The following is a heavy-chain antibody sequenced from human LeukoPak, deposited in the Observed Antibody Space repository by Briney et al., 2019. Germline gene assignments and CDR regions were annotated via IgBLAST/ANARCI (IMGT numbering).Heavy chain of an antibody. Sequence: SSETLSLTCAVSGGSISSYYWSWIRQPPGKGLEWIGYIYYSGSTNYNPSLKSRVTISVDTSKNQSSLKLSSVTAADTAVYYCAARGSGDDYWGQGTLVTVSS. J-gene: IGHJ4*02. V-gene: IGHV4-59*01. CDR2: IYYSGST. D-gene: IGHD1-14*01. CDR1: GGSISSYY. CDR3: AARGSGDDY.